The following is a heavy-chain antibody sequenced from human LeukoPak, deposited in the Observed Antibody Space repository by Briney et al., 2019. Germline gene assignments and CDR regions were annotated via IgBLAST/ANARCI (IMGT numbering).Heavy chain of an antibody. CDR3: LRYCTSISCYHYYGMDV. CDR2: IFYIGST. D-gene: IGHD2-2*01. V-gene: IGHV4-39*01. J-gene: IGHJ6*02. CDR1: AGSISSSTYY. Sequence: SETLSLTCTVSAGSISSSTYYWGWIRQPPGKGLEWSGSIFYIGSTYYNPSLKSRVTISVDTSKNQFSLKLSSVTAADTAVYYCLRYCTSISCYHYYGMDVWGQGTTVTVSS.